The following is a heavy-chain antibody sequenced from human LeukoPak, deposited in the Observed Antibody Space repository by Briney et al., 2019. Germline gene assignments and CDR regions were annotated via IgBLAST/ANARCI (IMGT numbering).Heavy chain of an antibody. J-gene: IGHJ5*02. CDR3: ARDIQYYYDSSGYLNWFDP. Sequence: PGGSLRLSCEAPRFTFSSYAMHWVRQAPGKGLEWVAVIWYDGSNKYYADSVKGRFTISRDNSKNTLYLQMNSLRAGDTAAYYCARDIQYYYDSSGYLNWFDPWGQGTLVTVSS. CDR2: IWYDGSNK. D-gene: IGHD3-22*01. CDR1: RFTFSSYA. V-gene: IGHV3-33*01.